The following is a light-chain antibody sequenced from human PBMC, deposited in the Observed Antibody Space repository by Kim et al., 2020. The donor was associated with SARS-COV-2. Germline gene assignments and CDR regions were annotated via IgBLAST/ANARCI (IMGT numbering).Light chain of an antibody. CDR3: QQRRDWPT. J-gene: IGKJ1*01. CDR1: QSVDFY. V-gene: IGKV3-11*01. Sequence: EIVLTQSPATLSLSPGERATLSCRASQSVDFYLAWYQQKPGQAPRLLIHDASNRAAGIPARFSGSGSGTHFTLTIDSLQPEDFGVYYCQQRRDWPTFGQGTKVDSK. CDR2: DAS.